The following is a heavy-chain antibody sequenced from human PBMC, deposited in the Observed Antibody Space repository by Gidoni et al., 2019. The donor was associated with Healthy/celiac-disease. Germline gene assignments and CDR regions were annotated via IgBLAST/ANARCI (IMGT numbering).Heavy chain of an antibody. D-gene: IGHD3-22*01. Sequence: QVQLQESGPGLVKPSETLSLTCTVSGVSISSYSWSWIRQPPGKGLEWIGYIYYSGSTNYNPSLKSRVTISVDTSKNQFSLKLSSVTAADTAVYYCARHGENSNYYDSSGYYPWYFDLWGRGTLVTVSS. J-gene: IGHJ2*01. CDR1: GVSISSYS. CDR2: IYYSGST. V-gene: IGHV4-59*01. CDR3: ARHGENSNYYDSSGYYPWYFDL.